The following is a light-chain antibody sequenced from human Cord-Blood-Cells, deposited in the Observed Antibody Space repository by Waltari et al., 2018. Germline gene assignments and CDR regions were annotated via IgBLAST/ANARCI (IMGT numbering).Light chain of an antibody. Sequence: QSALTQPASVSGSPGQSITIPCTGTSCDVGSYNLVSWYQQHPGKAPKLMIYEGSKRPSGVSNRFSGSKSGNTASLTISGLQAEDEADYYCCSYAGSSTWVFGGGTKLTVL. CDR1: SCDVGSYNL. V-gene: IGLV2-23*01. J-gene: IGLJ3*02. CDR2: EGS. CDR3: CSYAGSSTWV.